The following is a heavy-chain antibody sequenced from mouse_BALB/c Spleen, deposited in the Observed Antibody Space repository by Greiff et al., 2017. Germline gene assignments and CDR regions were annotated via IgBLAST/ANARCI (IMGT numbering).Heavy chain of an antibody. D-gene: IGHD2-1*01. Sequence: EVQLQQSGPELVKPGASVKIPCKASGYTFTDYNMDWVKQSHGKSLEWIGDINPNNGGTIYNQKFKGKATLTVDKSSSTAYIELRSLTSEDTAVYYCARKEDYGNYFDYWGQGTTLTVSS. CDR2: INPNNGGT. CDR3: ARKEDYGNYFDY. CDR1: GYTFTDYN. J-gene: IGHJ2*01. V-gene: IGHV1-18*01.